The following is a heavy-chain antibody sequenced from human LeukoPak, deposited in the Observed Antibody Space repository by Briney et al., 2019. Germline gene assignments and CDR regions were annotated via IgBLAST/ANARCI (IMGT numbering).Heavy chain of an antibody. D-gene: IGHD4-17*01. Sequence: PSETLSLTCTVSGGSISSYYWSWIRRPAGKGLEWIGRIYTSGSTNYNPSLKSRVTMSVDTSKNQFSLKLSSVTAADTAVYYCASSRAGSSGATTVKLDYWGQGTLVTVSS. CDR3: ASSRAGSSGATTVKLDY. J-gene: IGHJ4*02. CDR2: IYTSGST. V-gene: IGHV4-4*07. CDR1: GGSISSYY.